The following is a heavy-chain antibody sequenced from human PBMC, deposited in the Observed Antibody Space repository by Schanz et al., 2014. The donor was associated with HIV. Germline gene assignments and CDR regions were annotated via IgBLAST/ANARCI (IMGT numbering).Heavy chain of an antibody. CDR1: GYSFSSYG. CDR2: ISLYHNKT. CDR3: ARGALYYYDSTGYYHLDY. V-gene: IGHV1-18*01. J-gene: IGHJ4*02. D-gene: IGHD3-22*01. Sequence: QVHLVQSGAEVKKSGASVKVSCKASGYSFSSYGLSWVRQAPGQGLEWMGWISLYHNKTNYAQKLQGRVTMTTDTSTRTAYMELRSLRSDDTAVYYCARGALYYYDSTGYYHLDYWGQGTLVTVSS.